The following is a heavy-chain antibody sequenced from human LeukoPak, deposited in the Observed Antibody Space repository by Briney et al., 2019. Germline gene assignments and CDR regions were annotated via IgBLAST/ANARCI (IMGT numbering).Heavy chain of an antibody. Sequence: SETLSLTCTVSGGSISSSSYYWGWIRQPPGKGLEWIGSIYYSGSTYYNPSLKSRVTISVDRSKNQFSLKLSSVTAADTAVYYCARSRGIVVVPAEGFDPWGQGTLVTVSS. D-gene: IGHD2-2*01. CDR3: ARSRGIVVVPAEGFDP. CDR2: IYYSGST. J-gene: IGHJ5*02. CDR1: GGSISSSSYY. V-gene: IGHV4-39*07.